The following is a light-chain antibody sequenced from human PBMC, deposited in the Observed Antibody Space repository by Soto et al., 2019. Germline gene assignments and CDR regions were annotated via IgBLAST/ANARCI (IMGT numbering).Light chain of an antibody. CDR3: QQTYSTLNS. J-gene: IGKJ2*03. CDR1: QNIRTY. CDR2: TAS. Sequence: DIQVTQSPSSLSASVGDRVTITCRASQNIRTYLNWYQQRPGKPPKLLIHTASTLQSGVPSRFSGNGSGTDFTLTISSLQPEDFATYYCQQTYSTLNSFGQGTKLEIK. V-gene: IGKV1-39*01.